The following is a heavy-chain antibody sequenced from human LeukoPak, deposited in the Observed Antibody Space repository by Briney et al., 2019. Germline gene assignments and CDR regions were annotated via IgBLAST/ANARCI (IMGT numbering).Heavy chain of an antibody. CDR1: GASISSDY. CDR2: INHRGST. D-gene: IGHD2-21*02. V-gene: IGHV4-34*01. CDR3: ARVGYCGGDCYPFDY. J-gene: IGHJ4*02. Sequence: PSEILSLTCTVSGASISSDYWTWIRQPPGKGLEWIGEINHRGSTNYNPSLKSRVTISVDTSRNSFSLELSSVTAADTAVYYCARVGYCGGDCYPFDYWGQGTLTTISS.